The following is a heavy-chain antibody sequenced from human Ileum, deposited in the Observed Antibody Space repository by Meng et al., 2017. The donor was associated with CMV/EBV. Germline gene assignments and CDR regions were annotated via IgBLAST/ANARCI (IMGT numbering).Heavy chain of an antibody. CDR1: GFTFSNCR. D-gene: IGHD3-22*01. CDR2: ISGSGDSI. Sequence: GESLKISCAASGFTFSNCRMNWVRQTPGKGLEWITYISGSGDSIFYADSVKGRFTISRDNAKNSLYLQMNGLRAEDTALYYCATDYFEATVSIWGQGTLVTVSS. V-gene: IGHV3-48*03. CDR3: ATDYFEATVSI. J-gene: IGHJ4*02.